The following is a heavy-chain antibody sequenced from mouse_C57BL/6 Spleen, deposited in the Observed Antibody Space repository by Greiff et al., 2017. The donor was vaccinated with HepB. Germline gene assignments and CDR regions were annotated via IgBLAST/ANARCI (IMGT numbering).Heavy chain of an antibody. J-gene: IGHJ4*01. CDR3: ARGDYYAMDY. V-gene: IGHV1-82*01. Sequence: VQLVESGPELVKPGASVKISCKASGYAFSSSWMNWVKQRPGKGLEWIGRIYPGDGDTNYNGKFKGKATLTADKSSSTAYMQLSSLTSEDSAVYFCARGDYYAMDYWGQGTSVTVSS. CDR1: GYAFSSSW. CDR2: IYPGDGDT.